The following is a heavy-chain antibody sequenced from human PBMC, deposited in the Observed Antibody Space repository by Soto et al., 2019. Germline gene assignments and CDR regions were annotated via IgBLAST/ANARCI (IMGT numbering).Heavy chain of an antibody. V-gene: IGHV3-30-3*01. D-gene: IGHD6-13*01. J-gene: IGHJ4*02. CDR3: ARAHTPRIYSSSPYSFDY. Sequence: GGSLRLSCAASGFTFSSYAMHWVRQAPGKGLEWVAVISYDGSNKYYADSVKGRFTISRDNSKNTLYLQMNSLRAEDTAVYYCARAHTPRIYSSSPYSFDYWGQGTLVTVSS. CDR1: GFTFSSYA. CDR2: ISYDGSNK.